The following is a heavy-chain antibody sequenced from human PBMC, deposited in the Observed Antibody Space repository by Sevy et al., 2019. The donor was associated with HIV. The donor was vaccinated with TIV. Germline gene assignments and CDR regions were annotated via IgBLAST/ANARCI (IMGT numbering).Heavy chain of an antibody. D-gene: IGHD7-27*01. Sequence: ASVKVSCKAAGDTFSTYGLSWGRQAPGQGLEWRGGIFPIFGTPNYAQKFQGRVTITADESASTAYMELSSLRSEDTALYYCAREGGVATTGDHDAFDIWGHGTLVTVSS. CDR3: AREGGVATTGDHDAFDI. CDR1: GDTFSTYG. J-gene: IGHJ3*02. CDR2: IFPIFGTP. V-gene: IGHV1-69*13.